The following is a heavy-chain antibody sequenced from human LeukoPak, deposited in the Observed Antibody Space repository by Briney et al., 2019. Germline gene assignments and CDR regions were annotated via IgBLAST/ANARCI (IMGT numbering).Heavy chain of an antibody. CDR1: GFTFSDYY. V-gene: IGHV3-11*04. D-gene: IGHD6-19*01. CDR2: ISSSGSTI. CDR3: ARSASSGWFFDY. J-gene: IGHJ4*02. Sequence: ESGGSLRLSCAASGFTFSDYYMSWIRQAPGKGLEWVSYISSSGSTIYYADSVKGRFTISRDNAKNSLYLQMNSLRAEDTAVYYCARSASSGWFFDYWGQGTLVTVSS.